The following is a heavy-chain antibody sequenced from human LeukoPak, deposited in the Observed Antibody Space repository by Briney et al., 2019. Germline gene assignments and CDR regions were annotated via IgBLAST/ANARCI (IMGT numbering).Heavy chain of an antibody. Sequence: ASVKVSCKVSGHTLTELSMHWVRQAPGKGLEWMGGFDPEDGETIYAQKFQGRVIMTEDTSTDTAYMELSSLRSEDTAVYYCATDPAAAIHSSGWCNWGQGTLVTVSS. CDR3: ATDPAAAIHSSGWCN. CDR1: GHTLTELS. J-gene: IGHJ4*02. V-gene: IGHV1-24*01. CDR2: FDPEDGET. D-gene: IGHD6-19*01.